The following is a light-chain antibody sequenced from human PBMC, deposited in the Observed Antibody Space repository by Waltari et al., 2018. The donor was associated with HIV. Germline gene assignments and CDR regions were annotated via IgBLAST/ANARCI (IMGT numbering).Light chain of an antibody. CDR2: EDT. Sequence: QSALTQPATVSGSPGQSITISCTGTSSDVGSYNLVSWYQQHPGKAPKLMIHEDTKRASGVSNRFSGSKSGNTASLTISGLLAEDEAEYYGCSYADSSLVFGTGTKVSVL. CDR1: SSDVGSYNL. CDR3: CSYADSSLV. V-gene: IGLV2-23*01. J-gene: IGLJ1*01.